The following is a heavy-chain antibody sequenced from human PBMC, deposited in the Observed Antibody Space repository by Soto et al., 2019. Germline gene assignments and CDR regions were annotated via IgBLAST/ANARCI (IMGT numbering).Heavy chain of an antibody. CDR3: AHSFDSSGSPWFFDY. CDR2: IYWNDDS. V-gene: IGHV2-5*01. Sequence: SGPTLVNPTQTLTLTCSFSGFSFTTRGVGVGWIRPPPGEALEWLGLIYWNDDSSYDPSLRSRLTITKDTSKNRVVLTMTNVDPVDTATYYCAHSFDSSGSPWFFDYWGQGTLVTVSS. J-gene: IGHJ4*02. D-gene: IGHD3-22*01. CDR1: GFSFTTRGVG.